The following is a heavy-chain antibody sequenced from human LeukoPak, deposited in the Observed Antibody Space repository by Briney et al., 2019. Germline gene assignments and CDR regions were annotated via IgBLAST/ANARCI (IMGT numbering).Heavy chain of an antibody. J-gene: IGHJ5*02. D-gene: IGHD3-22*01. CDR2: IYSGGST. V-gene: IGHV3-53*01. CDR3: AKDWHDSRRGDWFDP. Sequence: GGSLRLSCAASGFTVSSNYMSWVRQAPGKGLEWVSVIYSGGSTYYADSVRGRFTISRDNPKNTLYLQMNSLRAEDTAVYHCAKDWHDSRRGDWFDPWGQGTLVTVSS. CDR1: GFTVSSNY.